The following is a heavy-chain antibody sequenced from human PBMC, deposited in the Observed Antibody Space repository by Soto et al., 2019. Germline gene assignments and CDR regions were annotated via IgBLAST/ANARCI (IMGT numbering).Heavy chain of an antibody. D-gene: IGHD4-17*01. J-gene: IGHJ5*02. CDR3: GRGRHYGGDGWCDP. Sequence: QVQLVESGGGVVQPGRSLRLSCAASGFTFSSYGMHWVRQAPGKGLEWVAVIWHDGSNKYYADSVKGRFTISRDNSKNTVYLKINSRRADDTGVYYCGRGRHYGGDGWCDPWGRGTLVTVSS. V-gene: IGHV3-33*01. CDR1: GFTFSSYG. CDR2: IWHDGSNK.